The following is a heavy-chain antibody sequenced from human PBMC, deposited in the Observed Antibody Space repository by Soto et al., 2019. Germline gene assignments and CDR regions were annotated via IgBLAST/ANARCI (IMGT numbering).Heavy chain of an antibody. CDR2: IYYSGST. CDR1: GGSISSYY. D-gene: IGHD6-19*01. V-gene: IGHV4-59*01. Sequence: SETLSLTCTVSGGSISSYYWSWIRQPPGKGLEWIGYIYYSGSTNYNPSLKSRVTISVDTSKNQFSLKLSSVTAADTAVYYCARARASGWHHYFDYWGQGTLVTVSS. CDR3: ARARASGWHHYFDY. J-gene: IGHJ4*02.